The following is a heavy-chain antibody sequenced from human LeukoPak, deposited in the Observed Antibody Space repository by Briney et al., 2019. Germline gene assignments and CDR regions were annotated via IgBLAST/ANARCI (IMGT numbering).Heavy chain of an antibody. J-gene: IGHJ4*02. Sequence: SVKVSCKASGGTFSSYAISWVRQAPGQGLEWMGRIIPIFGTANYAQKFQGRVTITTDESTSTAYMELSSLRSEDTAVYNCARDVVITKSFDYWGQGTLVTVSS. CDR2: IIPIFGTA. CDR3: ARDVVITKSFDY. D-gene: IGHD3-22*01. CDR1: GGTFSSYA. V-gene: IGHV1-69*05.